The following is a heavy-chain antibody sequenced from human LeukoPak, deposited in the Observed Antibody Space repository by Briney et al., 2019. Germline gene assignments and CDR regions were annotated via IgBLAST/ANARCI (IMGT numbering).Heavy chain of an antibody. CDR3: ARANMIISAFDF. J-gene: IGHJ3*01. CDR2: LYYSGST. Sequence: PSETLSLTCTVSGGSTSSYYWSWIRQPPGKGLEWIGSLYYSGSTNSNPSLKTRVTMSVDTYKNRLSLNLSSMTAADTAVYYCARANMIISAFDFWGQGTMVTVSS. D-gene: IGHD3-16*01. CDR1: GGSTSSYY. V-gene: IGHV4-59*01.